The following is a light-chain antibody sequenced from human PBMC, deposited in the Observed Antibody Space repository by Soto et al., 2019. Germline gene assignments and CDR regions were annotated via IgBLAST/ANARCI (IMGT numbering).Light chain of an antibody. Sequence: ALTQPASVSGSPGQSITISCTGTSNDVGGYNYVSWYQQHPGKAPKLLIYAVSDRPSGVSSRFSGSKSGNAASLTISGLQAEDEGDYYCTSYTSSYTGVFGGGTKLTVL. CDR2: AVS. J-gene: IGLJ3*02. V-gene: IGLV2-14*03. CDR3: TSYTSSYTGV. CDR1: SNDVGGYNY.